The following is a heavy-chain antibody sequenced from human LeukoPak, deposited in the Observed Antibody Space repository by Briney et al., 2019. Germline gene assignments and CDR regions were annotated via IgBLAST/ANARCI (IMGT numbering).Heavy chain of an antibody. CDR2: ISYDGSNK. D-gene: IGHD3-16*01. J-gene: IGHJ6*02. V-gene: IGHV3-30*18. CDR3: AKAALGGSYYYYVMDV. Sequence: GGSLRLSCAASGFTFSSYGMHWVRQAPGKGLEWVAVISYDGSNKYYADSVKGRFTISRDNSKNTLYLQMNSLRAEDTAVYHCAKAALGGSYYYYVMDVWGQGTTVTVSS. CDR1: GFTFSSYG.